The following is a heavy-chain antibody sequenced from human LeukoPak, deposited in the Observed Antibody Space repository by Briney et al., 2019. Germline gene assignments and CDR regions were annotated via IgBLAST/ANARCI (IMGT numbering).Heavy chain of an antibody. J-gene: IGHJ4*02. CDR1: GYTFTGYF. Sequence: SSVQDTCKASGYTFTGYFLHWLGQPPGKGREWMGWINPNSGATNYAEKFQDRVTMTLDTSITTAYMEIRRLTSDDTALYYCARGRPIVWVEPATVHDYWGQGILVTVSS. V-gene: IGHV1-2*02. CDR2: INPNSGAT. CDR3: ARGRPIVWVEPATVHDY. D-gene: IGHD4-17*01.